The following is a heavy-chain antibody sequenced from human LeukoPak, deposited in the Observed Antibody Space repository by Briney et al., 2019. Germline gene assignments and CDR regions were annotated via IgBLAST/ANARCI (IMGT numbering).Heavy chain of an antibody. CDR3: ARHVGIGYSYGLDYYYYMDV. CDR1: GYTFTGYY. Sequence: ASVKVSCKASGYTFTGYYMHWVRQAPGQGLEWMGWINPNSGGTNYAQKFQGRVTMTRDTSISTAYMELSRLRSDDTAVYYCARHVGIGYSYGLDYYYYMDVWGKGTTVTVSS. V-gene: IGHV1-2*02. CDR2: INPNSGGT. J-gene: IGHJ6*03. D-gene: IGHD5-18*01.